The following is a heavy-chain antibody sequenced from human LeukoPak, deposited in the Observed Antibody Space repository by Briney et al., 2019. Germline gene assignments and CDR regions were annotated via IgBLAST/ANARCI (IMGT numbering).Heavy chain of an antibody. CDR1: GGSFSGYY. Sequence: PSETLSLTCAVYGGSFSGYYWSWIRQPPGKGLEWIGEINHSGSTNYNPSLKSRVTISVDTSKNQFSLELSSVTAADTAVYYCARGTRDYDILTGYALPYYYYYYMDVWGKGTTVTVSS. CDR3: ARGTRDYDILTGYALPYYYYYYMDV. V-gene: IGHV4-34*01. J-gene: IGHJ6*03. D-gene: IGHD3-9*01. CDR2: INHSGST.